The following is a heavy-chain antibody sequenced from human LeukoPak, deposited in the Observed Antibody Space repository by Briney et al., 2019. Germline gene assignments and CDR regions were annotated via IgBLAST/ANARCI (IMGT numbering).Heavy chain of an antibody. CDR1: GGTFSSYA. J-gene: IGHJ3*02. D-gene: IGHD3-3*01. CDR3: ARGSANFGVVSQGGKAFDI. V-gene: IGHV1-69*13. CDR2: IIPIFGTA. Sequence: ASVKVSCEASGGTFSSYAISWVRQAPGQWLEWMGGIIPIFGTANYAQKFQGRVTITADESTSTAYMELSSLRSEDTAVYYCARGSANFGVVSQGGKAFDIWGQGTMVTVSS.